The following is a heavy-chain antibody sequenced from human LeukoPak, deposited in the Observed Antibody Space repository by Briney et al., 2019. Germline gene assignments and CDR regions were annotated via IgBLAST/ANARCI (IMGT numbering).Heavy chain of an antibody. J-gene: IGHJ4*02. CDR3: ARENIVSTRDFDY. V-gene: IGHV4-39*07. CDR2: LFYSGNM. Sequence: SETLSLTCTVSGGSIYTSDYYWAWIRQPPGKELEWIGSLFYSGNMYYSPSLKSRVTISIDTSKNQFSLNLNSVTAADTAVYYCARENIVSTRDFDYWGLGTLVTLSS. D-gene: IGHD5/OR15-5a*01. CDR1: GGSIYTSDYY.